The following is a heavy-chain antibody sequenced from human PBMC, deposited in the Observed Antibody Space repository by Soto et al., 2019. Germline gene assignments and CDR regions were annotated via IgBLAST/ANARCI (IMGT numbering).Heavy chain of an antibody. CDR1: GFTFSSYS. CDR2: ISSSSSTI. V-gene: IGHV3-48*02. D-gene: IGHD6-13*01. CDR3: ARDPPAAGTLYYYGMDV. J-gene: IGHJ6*04. Sequence: EVQLVESGGGLVQPGGSLRLSCAASGFTFSSYSMNWVRQAPGKGLEWVSYISSSSSTIYYADSVKGRFTISRDNAKNSLYLQMYSLRDEETAVYYCARDPPAAGTLYYYGMDVWGKGTTVTVSS.